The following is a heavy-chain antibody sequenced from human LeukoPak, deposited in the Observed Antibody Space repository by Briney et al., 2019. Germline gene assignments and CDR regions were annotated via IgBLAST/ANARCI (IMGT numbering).Heavy chain of an antibody. CDR1: GFTFSDYW. CDR2: ISSSGSTI. J-gene: IGHJ4*02. Sequence: GGSLRLSCSASGFTFSDYWMIWIRQAPGKGLEWVSYISSSGSTIYYADSVKGRFTISRDNAKNSLYLQMNSLRAEDTAVYYCARDDSSGYYGIDYWGQGTLVTVSS. CDR3: ARDDSSGYYGIDY. D-gene: IGHD3-22*01. V-gene: IGHV3-11*01.